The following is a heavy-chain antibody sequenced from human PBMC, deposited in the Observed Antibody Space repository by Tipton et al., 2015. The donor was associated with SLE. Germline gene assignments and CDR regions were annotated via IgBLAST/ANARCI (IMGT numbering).Heavy chain of an antibody. J-gene: IGHJ3*02. CDR2: IYYSGST. V-gene: IGHV4-39*07. D-gene: IGHD3-16*01. Sequence: TLSLTCTVSGDSITGSSYFWGWIRQPPGKGLEWIGRIYYSGSTNYNPSLMSRVTISEDTSKNQFSLKLSSVTAADTAVYYCAREKGDAYPNLVAFDIWGQGTMVTVSS. CDR1: GDSITGSSYF. CDR3: AREKGDAYPNLVAFDI.